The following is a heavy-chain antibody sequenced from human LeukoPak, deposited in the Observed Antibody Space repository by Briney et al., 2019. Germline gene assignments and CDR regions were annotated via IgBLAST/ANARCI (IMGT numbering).Heavy chain of an antibody. D-gene: IGHD3-16*01. CDR3: GRVARLGEFGFDF. CDR1: GLSISSYS. V-gene: IGHV3-21*01. CDR2: ITSSSDYI. Sequence: PGGSLRLSCATSGLSISSYSMSWVRQAPGKGLEWVSSITSSSDYIYYADSVKGRFTISRDNAKNSLYLQMNSLRAEDTAVYYCGRVARLGEFGFDFWGQGTMVTVSS. J-gene: IGHJ3*01.